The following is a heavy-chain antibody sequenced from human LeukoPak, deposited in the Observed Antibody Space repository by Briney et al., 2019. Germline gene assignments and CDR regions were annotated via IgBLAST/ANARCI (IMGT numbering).Heavy chain of an antibody. CDR2: ISYDGSNK. J-gene: IGHJ4*02. V-gene: IGHV3-30*18. Sequence: PGGSLRLSCAASGFTFSSYGMHWVRQAPGKGLEWVAVISYDGSNKYYADSVKGRFTISRDNSKNTLYLQMNSLRAEDTAVYYCAKSSADYYDSSGYSTFDYWGQGTLVTVSS. D-gene: IGHD3-22*01. CDR3: AKSSADYYDSSGYSTFDY. CDR1: GFTFSSYG.